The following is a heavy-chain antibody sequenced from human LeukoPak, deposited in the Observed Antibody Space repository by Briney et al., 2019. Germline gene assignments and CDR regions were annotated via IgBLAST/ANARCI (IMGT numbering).Heavy chain of an antibody. D-gene: IGHD6-19*01. CDR2: IYHSGST. Sequence: PSETLSLTCAVSGGSISSSNWWSWVRQPPGKGLAWIGEIYHSGSTNYNPSLKSRVTISVDKSKNQFSLNLSSVTAADTAVYYCARGRLARSPYFDYWGQGTLVTVSS. CDR1: GGSISSSNW. CDR3: ARGRLARSPYFDY. V-gene: IGHV4-4*02. J-gene: IGHJ4*02.